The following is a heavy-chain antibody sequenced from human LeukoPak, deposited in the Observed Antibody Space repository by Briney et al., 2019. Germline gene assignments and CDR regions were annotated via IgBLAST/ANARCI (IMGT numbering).Heavy chain of an antibody. V-gene: IGHV3-30*02. J-gene: IGHJ6*03. Sequence: PGGSLRLSCAASGFTFTTYGMHWVRQAPGKGLEWVAFIRYDGSDKYYADSVKGRFTISRDHSKLYLQMNSLRDEDTAVYYCAKSSVAGTWYYYYMDVWGKGTTVTISS. D-gene: IGHD6-19*01. CDR1: GFTFTTYG. CDR3: AKSSVAGTWYYYYMDV. CDR2: IRYDGSDK.